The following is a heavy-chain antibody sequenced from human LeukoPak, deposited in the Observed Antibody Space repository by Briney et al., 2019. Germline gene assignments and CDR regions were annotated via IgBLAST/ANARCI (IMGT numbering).Heavy chain of an antibody. CDR2: ISGNGGNT. D-gene: IGHD1-26*01. J-gene: IGHJ5*02. Sequence: GGSLRLSCAASGFTFSSYAMSWVRQAPGKGLEWVSGISGNGGNTYYADSVKGRFTISRDNSKKTLYLQMNSLRADDTAVYYCAKGGHFSWFDPWGQGTLVTVSS. CDR1: GFTFSSYA. CDR3: AKGGHFSWFDP. V-gene: IGHV3-23*01.